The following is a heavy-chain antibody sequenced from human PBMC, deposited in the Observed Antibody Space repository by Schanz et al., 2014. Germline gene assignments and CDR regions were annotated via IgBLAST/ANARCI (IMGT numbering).Heavy chain of an antibody. D-gene: IGHD3-9*01. CDR3: ARRNFYDKSAAFDY. CDR2: ISSSSSYT. J-gene: IGHJ4*02. V-gene: IGHV3-48*01. CDR1: GFTFSSYC. Sequence: EVLLLESGGRVERPGGSLRLSCAASGFTFSSYCINWVRQAPGKGLEWVSYISSSSSYTNYADSVRGRFAISRDNSKNSLYLQMNSLTAEDTAVYYCARRNFYDKSAAFDYWGQGSLVTVSS.